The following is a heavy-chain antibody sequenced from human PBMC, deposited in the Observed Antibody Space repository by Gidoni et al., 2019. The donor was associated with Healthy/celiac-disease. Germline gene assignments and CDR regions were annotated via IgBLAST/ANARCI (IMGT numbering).Heavy chain of an antibody. D-gene: IGHD3-22*01. CDR1: GFTFSSYA. CDR3: ASAERYDSSGPPFDY. J-gene: IGHJ4*02. CDR2: ISYDGSNK. V-gene: IGHV3-30*04. Sequence: QVQLVESGGGVVQPGRSLRLSCAASGFTFSSYAMHWVRQAPGKGLEWVAVISYDGSNKYYADSVKGRFTISRDNSKNTLYLQMNSLRAEDTAVYYCASAERYDSSGPPFDYWGQGTLVTVSS.